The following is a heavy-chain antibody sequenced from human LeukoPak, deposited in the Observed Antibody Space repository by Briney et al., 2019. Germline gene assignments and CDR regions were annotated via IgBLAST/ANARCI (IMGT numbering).Heavy chain of an antibody. CDR1: GGSISSSSYY. J-gene: IGHJ4*02. Sequence: PSETLSLTCTVSGGSISSSSYYWGWIRQPPGKGLEWIGSIYYSGSTYYNPSHKSRVTISVDTSKNQFSLKLSSVTAADTAVYYCARQDYDFWSGFFDYWGQGTLVTVSS. CDR2: IYYSGST. V-gene: IGHV4-39*01. CDR3: ARQDYDFWSGFFDY. D-gene: IGHD3-3*01.